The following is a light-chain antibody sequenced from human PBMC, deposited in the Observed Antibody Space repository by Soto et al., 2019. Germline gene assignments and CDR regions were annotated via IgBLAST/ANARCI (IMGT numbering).Light chain of an antibody. V-gene: IGKV3-20*01. Sequence: SVLTQSPCTLSLSPGERATLSCRASQSVSNNHLAWYQQKPGHAPSLLIYGGSSRATGIPVRLSGSGSETDFTLTITRLEPEDFAMYYCQQYSTSRTFGQGTKVDIK. J-gene: IGKJ1*01. CDR1: QSVSNNH. CDR3: QQYSTSRT. CDR2: GGS.